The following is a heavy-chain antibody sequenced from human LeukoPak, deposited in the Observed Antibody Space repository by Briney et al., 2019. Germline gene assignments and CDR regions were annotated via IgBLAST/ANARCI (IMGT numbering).Heavy chain of an antibody. CDR1: GFTFSSYA. Sequence: GGSLSLSCGASGFTFSSYAMSWVRQAPGKGREWVSAISGSGGSTYYADSVKGRFTISRDNSKNTLYLQMNSLRAEDTAVYYCASLDEWELPYFDYWGQGTLVTVSS. CDR2: ISGSGGST. V-gene: IGHV3-23*01. CDR3: ASLDEWELPYFDY. J-gene: IGHJ4*02. D-gene: IGHD1-26*01.